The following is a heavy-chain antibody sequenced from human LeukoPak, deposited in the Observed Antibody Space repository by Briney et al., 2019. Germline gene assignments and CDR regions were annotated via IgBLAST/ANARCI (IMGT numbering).Heavy chain of an antibody. CDR2: ISSDGRIT. CDR1: GFTFSSYW. CDR3: ARVAFHYDSSGSTSQPYYFDY. D-gene: IGHD3-22*01. V-gene: IGHV3-74*01. Sequence: PGGSLRLSCVASGFTFSSYWMHWVRQVPGKGLVWVSRISSDGRITTNADSVKGRFTISRDNAKNTLYLQMNGLRVEDTAVYYCARVAFHYDSSGSTSQPYYFDYWGQGTLVTVSS. J-gene: IGHJ4*02.